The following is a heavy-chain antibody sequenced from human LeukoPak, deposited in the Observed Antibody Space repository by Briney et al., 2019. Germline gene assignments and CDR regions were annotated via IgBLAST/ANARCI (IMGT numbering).Heavy chain of an antibody. CDR2: ISAYDGNT. CDR3: ARDYYDSSGYYYFDY. J-gene: IGHJ4*02. V-gene: IGHV1-18*01. CDR1: GYTFTSYG. D-gene: IGHD3-22*01. Sequence: ASVKVSCKASGYTFTSYGISWVRQAPGQGLEWMGWISAYDGNTNYAQKLQGRVTMTTDTSTSTAYMELRSLRSNDTAVYYCARDYYDSSGYYYFDYWGQGTLVTVSS.